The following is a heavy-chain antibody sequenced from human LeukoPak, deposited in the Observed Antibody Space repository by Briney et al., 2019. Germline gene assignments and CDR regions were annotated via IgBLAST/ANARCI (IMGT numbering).Heavy chain of an antibody. V-gene: IGHV5-51*01. J-gene: IGHJ4*02. Sequence: GESLKISCKGSGYRFTSYWIAWVRQMPGKGLEWMGIIYPGDSETRYSPSFQGQVTISADKSINTAYLQWGSLKASDTAIYYCARTYSSASIDYWGQGTLVTVSS. D-gene: IGHD6-25*01. CDR2: IYPGDSET. CDR1: GYRFTSYW. CDR3: ARTYSSASIDY.